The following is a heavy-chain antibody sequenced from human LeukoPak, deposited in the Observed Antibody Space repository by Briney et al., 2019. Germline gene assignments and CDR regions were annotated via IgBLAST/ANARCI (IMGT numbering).Heavy chain of an antibody. D-gene: IGHD6-19*01. V-gene: IGHV4-39*07. CDR1: GGSISSSSYY. CDR2: TYYSGST. Sequence: SETLSLTCTVSGGSISSSSYYWGWIRQPPGKGLEWIGSTYYSGSTYYNPSLKSRVTISEDTSKNQFSLKLSSVTAADTAVYYCARDPAVAGPLDYWGQGTLVTVSS. CDR3: ARDPAVAGPLDY. J-gene: IGHJ4*02.